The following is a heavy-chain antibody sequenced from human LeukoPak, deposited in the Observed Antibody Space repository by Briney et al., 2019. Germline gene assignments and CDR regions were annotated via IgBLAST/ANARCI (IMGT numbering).Heavy chain of an antibody. J-gene: IGHJ4*02. CDR1: GFTFSSYG. CDR2: ISDDGSNK. V-gene: IGHV3-30*03. CDR3: ARDQRIGGYSYGLTGNFDY. D-gene: IGHD5-18*01. Sequence: GGSLRLSCAASGFTFSSYGMHWVRQAPGKGLEWVAVISDDGSNKYYAGSVKGRFTISRDNSKNTLYLQMNSLRTEDTAVYYCARDQRIGGYSYGLTGNFDYWGQGTLVTVSS.